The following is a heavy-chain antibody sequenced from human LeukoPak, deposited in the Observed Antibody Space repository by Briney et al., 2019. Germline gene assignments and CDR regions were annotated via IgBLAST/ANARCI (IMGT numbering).Heavy chain of an antibody. V-gene: IGHV3-7*03. J-gene: IGHJ4*02. CDR2: IKQDGSEK. D-gene: IGHD5-18*01. CDR1: GFTLSSYW. CDR3: TTEYSYEAPFFDY. Sequence: PGGSLRLSCAASGFTLSSYWMSWVRQAPGKGLEWVANIKQDGSEKYYVDSVKGRFTISRDNAKNSLYLQMNSLKTEDTAVYYCTTEYSYEAPFFDYWGQGILVTVSS.